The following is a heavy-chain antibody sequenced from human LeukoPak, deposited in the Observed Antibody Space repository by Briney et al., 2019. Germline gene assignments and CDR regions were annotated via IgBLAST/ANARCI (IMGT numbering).Heavy chain of an antibody. J-gene: IGHJ4*02. D-gene: IGHD3-3*01. CDR2: TCYRSKWYN. Sequence: SQTLSLTCAISGDSVSSNSAAWNWIRQSPSRGLEWLGRTCYRSKWYNDYAVSVKSRITINPDTSKNQFSLQLNSVTPEDTAVYYCARTSLRFLEWLFDYWGQGTLVTVSS. CDR3: ARTSLRFLEWLFDY. CDR1: GDSVSSNSAA. V-gene: IGHV6-1*01.